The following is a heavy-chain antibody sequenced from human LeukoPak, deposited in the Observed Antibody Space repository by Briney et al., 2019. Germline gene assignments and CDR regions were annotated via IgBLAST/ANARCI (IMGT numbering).Heavy chain of an antibody. J-gene: IGHJ4*02. CDR1: GGSFSGYY. V-gene: IGHV4-34*01. D-gene: IGHD3-10*01. CDR2: INHSGST. CDR3: ARGGIADYYGSGSPFDY. Sequence: SENLSLTCAVYGGSFSGYYWSWIRQPPGKGLEWIGEINHSGSTNYNPSLKSRVTISVDTSENQFSLKLSSVTAADTAVYYCARGGIADYYGSGSPFDYWGQGTLVTVSS.